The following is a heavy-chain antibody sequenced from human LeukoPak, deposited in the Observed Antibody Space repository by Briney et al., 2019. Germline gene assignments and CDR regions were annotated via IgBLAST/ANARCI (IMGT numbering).Heavy chain of an antibody. CDR3: TTDRVGYYGSGSYFADY. Sequence: NPGGSMRLSCGASGFTFSNAWMSWVRQAPGKGLEWVGRIKSKTDGGTTDYAAPVKGRFTISRDDSKNTLYLQMNSLKTEDTAVHYCTTDRVGYYGSGSYFADYWGQGTLVTVSS. J-gene: IGHJ4*02. CDR2: IKSKTDGGTT. V-gene: IGHV3-15*01. CDR1: GFTFSNAW. D-gene: IGHD3-10*01.